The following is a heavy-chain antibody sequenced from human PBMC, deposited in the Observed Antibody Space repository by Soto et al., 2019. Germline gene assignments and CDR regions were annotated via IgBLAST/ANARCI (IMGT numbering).Heavy chain of an antibody. CDR2: ISSSSSTI. CDR1: GFTFSSYS. V-gene: IGHV3-48*02. CDR3: ARDRWELLPYYYYGMDV. J-gene: IGHJ6*02. D-gene: IGHD1-26*01. Sequence: GGSLRLSCAASGFTFSSYSMNWVRQAPGKGLEWVSYISSSSSTIYYADSVKGRFTISRDNAKNSLYLQMNSLRDEDTAVYYCARDRWELLPYYYYGMDVWGQGTTVTVSS.